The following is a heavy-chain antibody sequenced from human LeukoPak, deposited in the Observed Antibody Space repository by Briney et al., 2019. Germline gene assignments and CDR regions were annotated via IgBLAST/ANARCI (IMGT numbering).Heavy chain of an antibody. CDR2: IYSGGTT. J-gene: IGHJ6*02. CDR1: GFTVSTGY. Sequence: GGSLRLSCTASGFTVSTGYMSWVRQAPGKGLEWVSIIYSGGTTYYADSVKGRFTISRDNSKDTLSLQMNSLRAEDTAVYYCAREISTGLDVWGQGTTVTVSS. CDR3: AREISTGLDV. V-gene: IGHV3-66*01. D-gene: IGHD3-9*01.